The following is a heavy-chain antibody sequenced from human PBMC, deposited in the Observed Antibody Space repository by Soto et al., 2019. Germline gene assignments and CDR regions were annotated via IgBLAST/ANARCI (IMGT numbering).Heavy chain of an antibody. CDR3: VHPRSTVQIPPT. J-gene: IGHJ4*02. CDR2: IWHDASHE. D-gene: IGHD4-17*01. V-gene: IGHV3-33*01. CDR1: GFDFSNFV. Sequence: GGSLRLSGAASGFDFSNFVIHWVRQAPGKGLECVAVIWHDASHEYYGDSVQGRFTISRDNSKHLLYLQMNSLRAEDTAVYYCVHPRSTVQIPPTGGQGTLVTVPQ.